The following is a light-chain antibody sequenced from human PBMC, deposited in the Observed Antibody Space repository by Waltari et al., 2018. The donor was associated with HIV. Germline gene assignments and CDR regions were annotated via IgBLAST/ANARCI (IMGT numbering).Light chain of an antibody. J-gene: IGLJ1*01. CDR3: SSYAGNNNYV. CDR2: EVN. Sequence: QPALTQPPSASGSPGQSVTISCTGTSRDIGTYTYVSWYQQHPGRAPNLLIYEVNKRPSGVPDRFSGSKSANTASLTVSGLQDADEADYYCSSYAGNNNYVFGTGTRVTVL. CDR1: SRDIGTYTY. V-gene: IGLV2-8*01.